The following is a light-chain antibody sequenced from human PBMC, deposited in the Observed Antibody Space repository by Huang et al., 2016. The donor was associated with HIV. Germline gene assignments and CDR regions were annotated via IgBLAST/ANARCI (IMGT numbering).Light chain of an antibody. J-gene: IGKJ2*01. V-gene: IGKV3-15*01. Sequence: EIVMTQSPATLSVSPGERVTLSCRASQSVNSNLAWYQQKPGQAPRPLIHGASTRATGIPARFSGSGSGTEFTLTINSLQSEDFAVYYCQQYNSWPPMYTFGQGTKLEIK. CDR2: GAS. CDR3: QQYNSWPPMYT. CDR1: QSVNSN.